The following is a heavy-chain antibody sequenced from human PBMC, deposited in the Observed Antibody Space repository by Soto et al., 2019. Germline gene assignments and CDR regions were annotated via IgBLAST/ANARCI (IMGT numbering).Heavy chain of an antibody. Sequence: QVQLVQSGAEEKKPGASVKVSCRASGYTFTNYAIHWVRQATGQRLEWMGWINPGNGNIKHSQKFQGRMTISRDTSASTVYMDLSSLRSEDTAVYYCARDGPTRFYFDYWGQGTLATVSS. CDR1: GYTFTNYA. CDR3: ARDGPTRFYFDY. V-gene: IGHV1-3*05. J-gene: IGHJ4*02. D-gene: IGHD1-1*01. CDR2: INPGNGNI.